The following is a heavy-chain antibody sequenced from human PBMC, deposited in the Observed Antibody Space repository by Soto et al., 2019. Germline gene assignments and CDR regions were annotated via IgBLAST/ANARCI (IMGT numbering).Heavy chain of an antibody. D-gene: IGHD3-10*01. V-gene: IGHV3-30*03. CDR1: GLTFNSYA. J-gene: IGHJ6*02. CDR3: ATDGDENWILEDGSYYYGMAV. CDR2: ISYDGSNK. Sequence: QVQLVESGGGVVHPGSSLRLSCAASGLTFNSYAMHWVRQAPGKGLEWVALISYDGSNKFYRDSVKGRFTISRDNSKTAVYLQMNSLRPEDTALYYCATDGDENWILEDGSYYYGMAVWGRGNTVIVSS.